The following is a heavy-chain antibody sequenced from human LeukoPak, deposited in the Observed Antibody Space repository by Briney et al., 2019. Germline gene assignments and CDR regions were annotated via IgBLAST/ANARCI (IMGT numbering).Heavy chain of an antibody. D-gene: IGHD6-13*01. V-gene: IGHV4-59*01. CDR3: ARRGSSSWYFDY. Sequence: SETLSLTCTVSGGSISSYYWSWIRQPPGKGLEWIGYIHYSGSTNYNPSLKSRVTISVETSNNQFSLKLSSVTTADTAVYYCARRGSSSWYFDYWRQGTLVTVSS. J-gene: IGHJ4*02. CDR2: IHYSGST. CDR1: GGSISSYY.